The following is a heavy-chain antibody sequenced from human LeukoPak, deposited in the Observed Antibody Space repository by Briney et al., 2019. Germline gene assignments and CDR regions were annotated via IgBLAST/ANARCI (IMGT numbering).Heavy chain of an antibody. Sequence: SETLSLTCIVSGGSISSSSYYWGWIRQPPGKGLEWIGSIYYSGSTYYNPSLKSRVTISVDTSKNQFSLKLSSVTAADTAVYYCARRYAWFDPWGQGTLVTVSS. V-gene: IGHV4-39*01. CDR3: ARRYAWFDP. CDR1: GGSISSSSYY. D-gene: IGHD5-12*01. CDR2: IYYSGST. J-gene: IGHJ5*02.